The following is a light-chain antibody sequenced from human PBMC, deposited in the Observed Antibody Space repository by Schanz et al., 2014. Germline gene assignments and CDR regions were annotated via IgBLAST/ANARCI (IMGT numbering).Light chain of an antibody. CDR3: SSFTSSSSCL. CDR2: EGS. Sequence: QSALTQPASVSGSPGQSITISCTGTSSDVGSYNLVSWYQQHPGKAPKLMIYEGSKRPSGVSNRFSGSKSGNTASLTISDLQAEDEADYYCSSFTSSSSCLFGGGTKVTVL. J-gene: IGLJ2*01. V-gene: IGLV2-14*02. CDR1: SSDVGSYNL.